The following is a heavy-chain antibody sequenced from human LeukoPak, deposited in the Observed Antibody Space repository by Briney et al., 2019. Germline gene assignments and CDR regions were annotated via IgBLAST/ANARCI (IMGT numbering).Heavy chain of an antibody. Sequence: SQTLSLTCIVSGGSISSGGYYWSWIRQHPGKGLEWIGYIYYSGSTYYNPSLKSRVTISVDTSKNQFSLKLSSVTAADTAVYYCAARFGGEEVAFDIWGQGTMVTVSS. CDR3: AARFGGEEVAFDI. CDR2: IYYSGST. CDR1: GGSISSGGYY. D-gene: IGHD2-21*01. V-gene: IGHV4-31*03. J-gene: IGHJ3*02.